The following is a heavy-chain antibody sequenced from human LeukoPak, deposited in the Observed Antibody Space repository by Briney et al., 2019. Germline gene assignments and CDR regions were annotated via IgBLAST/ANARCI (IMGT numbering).Heavy chain of an antibody. CDR1: GFTFSSYW. CDR3: ARVGGCARVLAYYYYGMDV. Sequence: GGSLRLSCAASGFTFSSYWMSWVRQAPGKGLEWVANIKQDGSEKYYVDSVKGRFTISRDNAKNSLYLQMNSLRAEDTAVYYCARVGGCARVLAYYYYGMDVWGQGTTVTVSS. V-gene: IGHV3-7*01. J-gene: IGHJ6*02. CDR2: IKQDGSEK. D-gene: IGHD2-15*01.